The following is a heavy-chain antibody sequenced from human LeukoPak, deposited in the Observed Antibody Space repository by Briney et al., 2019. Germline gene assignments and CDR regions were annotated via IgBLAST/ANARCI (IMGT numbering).Heavy chain of an antibody. CDR2: IYYSGST. CDR1: GGSISSGDYY. V-gene: IGHV4-30-4*08. CDR3: ARGPSYYYDSSGYYYFDY. Sequence: SETLSLTCTVSGGSISSGDYYWSWIRQPPGKGLEWIGYIYYSGSTYYNPSLKSRVTISVDTSKNQFSLKLSSVTAADTAVYYCARGPSYYYDSSGYYYFDYWGQGTLVTVSS. J-gene: IGHJ4*02. D-gene: IGHD3-22*01.